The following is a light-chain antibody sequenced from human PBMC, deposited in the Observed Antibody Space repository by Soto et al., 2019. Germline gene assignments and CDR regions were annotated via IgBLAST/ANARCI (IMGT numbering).Light chain of an antibody. J-gene: IGKJ1*01. CDR3: QQSYGFPRT. CDR1: QSISRY. Sequence: DIQMTQSPSSLAASVGDTVTITCRASQSISRYFNWYQQRPGEAPKLLISAASSLQSGVPSRFSGSGTGTDFTLTISSLQPEDFATYYCQQSYGFPRTFGQGTKVEIK. CDR2: AAS. V-gene: IGKV1-39*01.